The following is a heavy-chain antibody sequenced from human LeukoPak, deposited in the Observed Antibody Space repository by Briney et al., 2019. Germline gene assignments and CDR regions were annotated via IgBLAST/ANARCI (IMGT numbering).Heavy chain of an antibody. CDR3: ARTDHLRYFDWLTDY. V-gene: IGHV1-8*01. Sequence: GASVKVSCKASGHTFTSYDINWVRQATGQGLEWMGWMNPNSGNTGYAQKFQGRVTMTRNTSISTAYMELSSLRSEDTAVYYCARTDHLRYFDWLTDYWGQGTLVTVSS. CDR2: MNPNSGNT. J-gene: IGHJ4*02. CDR1: GHTFTSYD. D-gene: IGHD3-9*01.